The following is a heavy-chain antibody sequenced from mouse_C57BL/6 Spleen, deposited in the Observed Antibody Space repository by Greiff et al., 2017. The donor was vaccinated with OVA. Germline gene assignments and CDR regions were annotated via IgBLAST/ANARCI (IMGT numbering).Heavy chain of an antibody. V-gene: IGHV14-4*01. CDR2: IDPENGDT. CDR1: GFNIKDDY. J-gene: IGHJ3*01. Sequence: VQLQQSGAELVRPGASVKLSCTASGFNIKDDYMHWVKQRPEQGLEWIGWIDPENGDTEYASKFQGKATITADTSSNTAYLQLSSLTSEDTAVYYCTREGYDGAYWGQGTLVTVSA. D-gene: IGHD2-2*01. CDR3: TREGYDGAY.